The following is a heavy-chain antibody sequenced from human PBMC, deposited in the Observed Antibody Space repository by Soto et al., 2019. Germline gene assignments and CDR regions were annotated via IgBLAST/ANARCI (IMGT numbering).Heavy chain of an antibody. CDR1: GFTFSSYA. CDR2: ISGSGGST. CDR3: AKRNGPYCSGGSCYRRP. V-gene: IGHV3-23*01. J-gene: IGHJ5*02. D-gene: IGHD2-15*01. Sequence: PGGSLRLSCAASGFTFSSYAMSWVRQAPGKGLEWVSAISGSGGSTYYADSVKGRFTISRDNSKNTLYLQMNSLRAEDTAVYYCAKRNGPYCSGGSCYRRPWGQGTLVTVSS.